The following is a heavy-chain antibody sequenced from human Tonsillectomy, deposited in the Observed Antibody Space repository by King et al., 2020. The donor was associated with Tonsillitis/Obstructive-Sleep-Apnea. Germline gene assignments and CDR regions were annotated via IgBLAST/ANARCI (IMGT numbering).Heavy chain of an antibody. V-gene: IGHV4-39*01. CDR3: AIHAPDYFDRRGTAYYMHV. CDR2: IYYSGST. Sequence: QLQESGPGLVKPSETLSLTCTVSGGSISSSTYYWGWIRQPPGMGLEWIGSIYYSGSTYYNPSLKSRVTISVDTSKNQFSLKLSSVTAADTAVYYCAIHAPDYFDRRGTAYYMHVWGKGTTVTVSS. CDR1: GGSISSSTYY. J-gene: IGHJ6*03. D-gene: IGHD3-9*01.